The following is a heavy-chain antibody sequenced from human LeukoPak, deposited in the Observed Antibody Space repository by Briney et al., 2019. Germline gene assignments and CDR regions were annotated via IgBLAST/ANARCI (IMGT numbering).Heavy chain of an antibody. CDR2: IYYTGST. CDR1: GDSVSNGNYY. J-gene: IGHJ4*02. CDR3: ARGRLAVADY. V-gene: IGHV4-61*01. Sequence: SETLSLTCTVSGDSVSNGNYYWSWLRQPPGTALEWIGYIYYTGSTYYNPSLKSRVTISVDTSKNQFSLKLSSVTAADTAVYYCARGRLAVADYWGQGTLVTVSS. D-gene: IGHD6-19*01.